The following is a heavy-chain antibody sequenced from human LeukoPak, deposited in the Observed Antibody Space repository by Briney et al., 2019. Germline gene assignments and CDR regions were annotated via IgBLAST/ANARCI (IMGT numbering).Heavy chain of an antibody. V-gene: IGHV1-3*01. CDR2: INAGNGDT. J-gene: IGHJ3*02. CDR1: GYTVTSYA. D-gene: IGHD6-19*01. CDR3: ASPIYRSGWYGAFDI. Sequence: GASVKVSCKASGYTVTSYAMHWGRQAPGQRRGWRGWINAGNGDTKYSQKFQGRVTSTRDTSASTTYMELSSLRSEDTGVYYCASPIYRSGWYGAFDIWGQGTMVPVSS.